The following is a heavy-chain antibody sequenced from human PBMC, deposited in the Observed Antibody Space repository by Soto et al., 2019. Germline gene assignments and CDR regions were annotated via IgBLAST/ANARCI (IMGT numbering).Heavy chain of an antibody. CDR1: GDCFNTYW. D-gene: IGHD2-21*02. V-gene: IGHV5-51*01. CDR3: ARIRKNWGGDCYPFEY. CDR2: MYLGDSDDSDP. Sequence: PRESLKISCTGSGDCFNTYWIGWVRQMPGKGLEWIGIMYLGDSDDSDPRYSPSFQGQVTMSVDKSIDTASLQWSSLEAWDSAMYYCARIRKNWGGDCYPFEYWGQGTLVTVSS. J-gene: IGHJ4*02.